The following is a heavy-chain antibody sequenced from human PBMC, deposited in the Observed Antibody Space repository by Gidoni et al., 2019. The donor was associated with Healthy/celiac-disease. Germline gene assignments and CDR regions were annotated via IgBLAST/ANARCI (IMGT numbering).Heavy chain of an antibody. D-gene: IGHD7-27*01. Sequence: EVPLVASGGGLVKPGLSLRLPCAASGFPFSNAWMSWGRQAPGKGLGWGGRMKSKTDGGTTDYAAPVKGRFTISRDDSKNTLYLQMNSLKNEDTAVYYCTTVLTGAHGGIYWGQGTLVTVSS. CDR3: TTVLTGAHGGIY. V-gene: IGHV3-15*01. CDR1: GFPFSNAW. CDR2: MKSKTDGGTT. J-gene: IGHJ4*02.